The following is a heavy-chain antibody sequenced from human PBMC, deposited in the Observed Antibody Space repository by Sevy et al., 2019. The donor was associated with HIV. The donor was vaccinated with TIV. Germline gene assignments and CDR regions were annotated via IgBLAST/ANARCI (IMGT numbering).Heavy chain of an antibody. D-gene: IGHD2-21*01. Sequence: GGSLRLSCAASGFTFSSYAMSWVRQAPGKGLEWVSSISGSGGSTYYADSVKGRFTISRDNSKNTLYVQMNSLRAEDTAVYYCAKDVEGDYFDYWGQGTLVTVSS. CDR1: GFTFSSYA. V-gene: IGHV3-23*01. CDR3: AKDVEGDYFDY. CDR2: ISGSGGST. J-gene: IGHJ4*02.